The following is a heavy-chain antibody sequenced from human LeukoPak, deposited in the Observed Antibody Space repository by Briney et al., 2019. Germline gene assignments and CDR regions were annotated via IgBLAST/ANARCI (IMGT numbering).Heavy chain of an antibody. CDR2: ISWNSGSI. CDR3: AKDMITFGGVSGHYGMDV. J-gene: IGHJ6*02. CDR1: GFPFDDYA. V-gene: IGHV3-9*01. Sequence: LRLSCAASGFPFDDYAMHWVRQAPGKGLEWVSGISWNSGSIGYADSVKGRFTISRDNAKNSLYLQMNSLRAEDTALYYCAKDMITFGGVSGHYGMDVWGQGTTVTVSS. D-gene: IGHD3-16*01.